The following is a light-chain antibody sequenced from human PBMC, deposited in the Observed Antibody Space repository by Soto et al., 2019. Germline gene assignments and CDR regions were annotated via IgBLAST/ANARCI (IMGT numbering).Light chain of an antibody. J-gene: IGLJ1*01. CDR1: SSDVGAYNY. Sequence: QSALTQPPSASGSPGQSVTLSCTGNSSDVGAYNYVSWYQQHPGKAPKLIIYEVSKRPSGVPDRFSGSKSGNTASLTVSGLQAEDEADYYCSSYGGSNNYVFGTGTKLTVL. V-gene: IGLV2-8*01. CDR3: SSYGGSNNYV. CDR2: EVS.